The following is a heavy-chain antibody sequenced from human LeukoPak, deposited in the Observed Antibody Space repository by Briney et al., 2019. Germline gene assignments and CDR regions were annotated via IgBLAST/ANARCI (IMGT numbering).Heavy chain of an antibody. CDR2: IYSGGST. J-gene: IGHJ4*02. CDR1: GFTVSSNY. D-gene: IGHD5-24*01. Sequence: GGSLRLSCAASGFTVSSNYMSWVRQAPGKGLEWVSVIYSGGSTYYADSVKGRFTISRDNSKNTLYLQMNSLRAEDTAVYYCAIQMATIRGANFDYWGQGTLVTVSS. CDR3: AIQMATIRGANFDY. V-gene: IGHV3-53*01.